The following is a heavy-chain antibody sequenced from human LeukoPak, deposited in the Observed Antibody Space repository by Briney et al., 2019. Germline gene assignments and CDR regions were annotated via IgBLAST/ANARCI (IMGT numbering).Heavy chain of an antibody. CDR1: GFTFSSYW. J-gene: IGHJ6*02. CDR3: AKDFPYYYDSKGMDV. Sequence: PGGSLRLSCTASGFTFSSYWMSWVRQAPGKGLEWVSAISGSGGSTYYADSVKGRFTISRDNSKNTLYLQMNSLRAEDTAVYYCAKDFPYYYDSKGMDVWGQGTTVTVSS. V-gene: IGHV3-23*01. CDR2: ISGSGGST. D-gene: IGHD3-22*01.